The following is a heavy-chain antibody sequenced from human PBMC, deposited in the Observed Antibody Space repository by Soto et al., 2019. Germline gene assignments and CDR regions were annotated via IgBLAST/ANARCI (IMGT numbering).Heavy chain of an antibody. D-gene: IGHD2-2*01. Sequence: QVQLQESGPGLVKPSQTLSLTCTVSGGSISSGGYYWSWIRQHPGKGLEWIGYIYYSGSTYYNPTLKSRVTMSVDTAKNQFSLKLSSVTAADTAVYYCAREARGYCSSTSCLRAFDIWGQGTMVTVSS. J-gene: IGHJ3*02. CDR3: AREARGYCSSTSCLRAFDI. CDR2: IYYSGST. CDR1: GGSISSGGYY. V-gene: IGHV4-31*03.